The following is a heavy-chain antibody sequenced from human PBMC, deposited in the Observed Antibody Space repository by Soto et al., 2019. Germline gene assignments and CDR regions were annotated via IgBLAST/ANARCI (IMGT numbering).Heavy chain of an antibody. CDR2: IIPIFGTA. J-gene: IGHJ6*02. V-gene: IGHV1-69*13. D-gene: IGHD3-10*01. CDR1: GGTFSSYA. CDR3: AMEGMVRGVITPTYYYYGMDV. Sequence: ASVKVSCKASGGTFSSYAISWVRQAPGQGLEWMGGIIPIFGTANYAQKFQGRVTITADESTSTAYMELSSLRSEDTAVYYCAMEGMVRGVITPTYYYYGMDVWGQGTTVTAP.